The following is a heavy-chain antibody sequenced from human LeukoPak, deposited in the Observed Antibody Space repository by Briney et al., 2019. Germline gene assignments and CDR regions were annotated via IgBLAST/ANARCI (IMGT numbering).Heavy chain of an antibody. CDR2: INPNTGGT. V-gene: IGHV1-2*06. Sequence: ASVKVSCKASGYTFTGYYTNWVRQAPGQGLEWLVRINPNTGGTNFAQRFQGRVTMPRDTSTNTAYMELSRLRSDATAVYYCARVGDGLNDAFDIWGQGTMVTVSS. CDR1: GYTFTGYY. J-gene: IGHJ3*02. D-gene: IGHD5-24*01. CDR3: ARVGDGLNDAFDI.